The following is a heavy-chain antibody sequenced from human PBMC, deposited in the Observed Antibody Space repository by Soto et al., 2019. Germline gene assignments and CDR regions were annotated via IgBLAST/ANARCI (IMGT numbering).Heavy chain of an antibody. CDR3: AREVRDGYNWSWWDYYYYGMDV. CDR2: ISSSSSTI. V-gene: IGHV3-48*02. Sequence: EVQLVESGGGLVQPGGSLRLSCAASGFTFSSYSMNWVRQAPGKGLEWVSYISSSSSTIYYADSVKGRFTISRDNAKNSLYLQMNSLRDEDTAVYYGAREVRDGYNWSWWDYYYYGMDVWGQGTTVTVSS. CDR1: GFTFSSYS. J-gene: IGHJ6*02. D-gene: IGHD5-12*01.